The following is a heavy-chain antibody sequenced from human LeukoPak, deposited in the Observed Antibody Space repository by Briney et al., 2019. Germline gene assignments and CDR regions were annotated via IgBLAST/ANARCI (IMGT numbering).Heavy chain of an antibody. CDR1: GASINTHY. J-gene: IGHJ4*02. CDR2: MLDTVTT. CDR3: VTIKRGNIFGYFDF. V-gene: IGHV4-59*11. Sequence: SETLSLTCAFSGASINTHYWGWIRPPPGKGLEWIGYMLDTVTTKDNPSLKSRFTLSADTSKNQFSLRLTSVTAADTAVYYCVTIKRGNIFGYFDFWGQGIPVTVSS. D-gene: IGHD5-18*01.